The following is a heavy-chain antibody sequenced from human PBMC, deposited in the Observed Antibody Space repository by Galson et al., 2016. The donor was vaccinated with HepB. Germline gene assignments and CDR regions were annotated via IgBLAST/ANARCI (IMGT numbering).Heavy chain of an antibody. Sequence: SETLSLTCTVSGGSISSYYWSWIRQPPGKGLEWIGYIYYSGSTNYNPSLKSRVTISVDTSKNPFSLKLSAVTAANTAVYYCSRGACSGGSCYSYYYYIDVWGKGTTVTVSS. D-gene: IGHD2-15*01. V-gene: IGHV4-59*01. CDR3: SRGACSGGSCYSYYYYIDV. CDR1: GGSISSYY. CDR2: IYYSGST. J-gene: IGHJ6*03.